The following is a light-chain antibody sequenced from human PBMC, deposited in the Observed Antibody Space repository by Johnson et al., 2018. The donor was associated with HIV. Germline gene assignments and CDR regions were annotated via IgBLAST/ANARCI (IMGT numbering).Light chain of an antibody. J-gene: IGLJ1*01. CDR3: GTWDKSLNTGAV. V-gene: IGLV1-51*02. Sequence: SVLTQPPSVSAAPGQKVTISCSGRTSTLGNNYVSWYQVLPGTAPKLLIYKNDQRPSGIPDRFSGSKSGTSATLGIAGLQTWDEADYYCGTWDKSLNTGAVFGTGTKVTVL. CDR2: KND. CDR1: TSTLGNNY.